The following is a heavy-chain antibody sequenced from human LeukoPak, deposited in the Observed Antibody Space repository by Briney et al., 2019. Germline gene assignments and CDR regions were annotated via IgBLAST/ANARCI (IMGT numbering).Heavy chain of an antibody. J-gene: IGHJ5*02. Sequence: PSETLSLTCAVYGGSFSGYYWSLIRQPPGKGLEWIGEINHSGSTNYNPSLKSRVTISVDTSKNQFSLKLSSVTAADTAVYYCAIRLGDQYNWFDPWGQGTLVTVSS. CDR3: AIRLGDQYNWFDP. D-gene: IGHD3-10*01. CDR2: INHSGST. V-gene: IGHV4-34*01. CDR1: GGSFSGYY.